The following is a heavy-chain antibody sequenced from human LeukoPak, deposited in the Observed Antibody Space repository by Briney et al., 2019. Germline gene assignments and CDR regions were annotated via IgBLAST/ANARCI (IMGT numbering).Heavy chain of an antibody. J-gene: IGHJ4*02. Sequence: ASVKVSCKVSGYSLTDLSMHWVRQAPGQGLEWMGGFDPDYGETFYAQKLQGRVTMTEDTSADTAYMELSSLRPDDTAVYYCARDPGVGDYYGSGSYYPFDYWGQGTLVTVSS. V-gene: IGHV1-24*01. CDR2: FDPDYGET. D-gene: IGHD3-10*01. CDR3: ARDPGVGDYYGSGSYYPFDY. CDR1: GYSLTDLS.